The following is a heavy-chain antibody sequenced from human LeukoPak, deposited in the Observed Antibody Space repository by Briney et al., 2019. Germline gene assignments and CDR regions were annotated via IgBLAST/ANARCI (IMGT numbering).Heavy chain of an antibody. CDR2: IIPIFGTA. D-gene: IGHD6-19*01. CDR3: ARGSTAEAVAGTLDY. Sequence: SVKVSCKASGGTFSSYAISWVRQAPGQGLEWMGGIIPIFGTANYAQKFQGRVTITTDESTSTAYMELSSLRSDDTAVYYCARGSTAEAVAGTLDYWGQGTLVTVSS. CDR1: GGTFSSYA. J-gene: IGHJ4*02. V-gene: IGHV1-69*05.